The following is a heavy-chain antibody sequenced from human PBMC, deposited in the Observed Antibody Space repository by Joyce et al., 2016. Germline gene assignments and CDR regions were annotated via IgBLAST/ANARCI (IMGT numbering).Heavy chain of an antibody. CDR2: IIPVFGAA. J-gene: IGHJ6*02. V-gene: IGHV1-69*12. CDR1: GGAFSNFT. Sequence: QVLLVQSGATVKRPGSSLRVSCKSSGGAFSNFTVNWVRQAPGQRLEWMGWIIPVFGAAKYAEHFQGRVTLTADLSTRTAYMELSSLTSADTAVYYCARGGTSSDHYFFYTLDVWGPGTTVIVSS. CDR3: ARGGTSSDHYFFYTLDV. D-gene: IGHD1-14*01.